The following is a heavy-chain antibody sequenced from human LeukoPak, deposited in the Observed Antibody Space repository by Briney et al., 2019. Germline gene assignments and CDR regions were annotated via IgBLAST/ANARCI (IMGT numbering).Heavy chain of an antibody. D-gene: IGHD6-19*01. V-gene: IGHV1-18*01. CDR3: ARDLRRDTSGWNSQAVLDY. CDR1: GGTFSNYA. CDR2: ISAYNSNT. Sequence: ASVKVSCKASGGTFSNYAITWVRQAPGQGLEWMGRISAYNSNTNYAQKKLQGRVTMTTDTSTSTAYMELRSLRSDDTAVYYCARDLRRDTSGWNSQAVLDYWGQGTLVTVSS. J-gene: IGHJ4*02.